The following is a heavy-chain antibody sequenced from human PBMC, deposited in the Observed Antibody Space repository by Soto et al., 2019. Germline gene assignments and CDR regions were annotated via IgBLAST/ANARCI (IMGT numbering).Heavy chain of an antibody. V-gene: IGHV3-48*01. D-gene: IGHD2-2*01. Sequence: PGGSLRLSCAASGFTFNRYTMSWVRQAPGKGLEWVSSISSSSSATYYADSVKGRFTISRDNAKNSLYLQMNSLRAEDTAVYYFARDRCSSTSCYFGNYMDVWGKGTTVTVSS. J-gene: IGHJ6*03. CDR2: ISSSSSAT. CDR3: ARDRCSSTSCYFGNYMDV. CDR1: GFTFNRYT.